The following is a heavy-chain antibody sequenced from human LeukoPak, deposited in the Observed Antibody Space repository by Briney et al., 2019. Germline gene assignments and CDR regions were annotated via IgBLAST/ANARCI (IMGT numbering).Heavy chain of an antibody. CDR1: GFTFSGYA. CDR2: ISDSGGST. J-gene: IGHJ3*02. CDR3: AKAGIFGVVRSSSDI. D-gene: IGHD3-3*01. V-gene: IGHV3-23*01. Sequence: PGGSLRLSCAASGFTFSGYAMTWVRQAPGKGLEWVSVISDSGGSTHYADSVKGRFTISRDNFKNTLYLQMNSLRAEDTAVYYCAKAGIFGVVRSSSDIWGQGTMVTVS.